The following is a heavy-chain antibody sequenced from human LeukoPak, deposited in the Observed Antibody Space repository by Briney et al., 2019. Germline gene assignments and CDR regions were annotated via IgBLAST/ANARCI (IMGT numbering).Heavy chain of an antibody. J-gene: IGHJ4*02. CDR3: ARGGGDSSGYYQREYYFDN. CDR2: ISSNGGST. V-gene: IGHV3-64*01. CDR1: GFTFSSYA. D-gene: IGHD3-22*01. Sequence: GGSLRLSCAASGFTFSSYAMHWVRQAPGKGLEYVSAISSNGGSTYYANSVKSRFTISRDNSKNTLYLQMGSLRAEDMAVYYCARGGGDSSGYYQREYYFDNWGQGTLVTVYS.